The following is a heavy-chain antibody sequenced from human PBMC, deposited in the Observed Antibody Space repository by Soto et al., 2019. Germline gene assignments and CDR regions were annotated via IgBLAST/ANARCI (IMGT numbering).Heavy chain of an antibody. Sequence: SANLSLTGAVYGGSFSGYYWSWIRQPPGKGLEWIGEISHSGNSNYIPSLKSRVTISVDTSNNHFSLKLSSVTAADTAVYYCARVRSGAYGMDVWGQGTTVTVSS. CDR1: GGSFSGYY. CDR2: ISHSGNS. D-gene: IGHD1-26*01. V-gene: IGHV4-34*01. J-gene: IGHJ6*02. CDR3: ARVRSGAYGMDV.